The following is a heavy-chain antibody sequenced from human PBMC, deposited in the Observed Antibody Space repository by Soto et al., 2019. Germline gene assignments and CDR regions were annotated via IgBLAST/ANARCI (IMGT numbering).Heavy chain of an antibody. V-gene: IGHV3-23*01. D-gene: IGHD6-13*01. CDR1: GFPFSSYA. J-gene: IGHJ4*02. Sequence: GGSLRLSCAASGFPFSSYAMSWVRQAPGKGLEWVSAISGSGGSTYYADSVKGRFTISRDNSKNTLYLQMNSLRAEDTAVYYCAKDGFSVTAAGPLFDYWGQGTLVTVSS. CDR2: ISGSGGST. CDR3: AKDGFSVTAAGPLFDY.